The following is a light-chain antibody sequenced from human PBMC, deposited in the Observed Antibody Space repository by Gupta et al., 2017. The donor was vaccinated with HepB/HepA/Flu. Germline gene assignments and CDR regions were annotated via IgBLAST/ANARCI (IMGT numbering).Light chain of an antibody. Sequence: QSVLTQPPSASGTPGQRVTISCSGSSSNIGSNTVNWYQQPPGTAPTLLIYSNNQRPSGVPDRFSGSRSGTSASLAISGLQSEDEADYYCAAWDDSLTGPVFGGGTKLTVL. V-gene: IGLV1-44*01. CDR1: SSNIGSNT. CDR3: AAWDDSLTGPV. J-gene: IGLJ2*01. CDR2: SNN.